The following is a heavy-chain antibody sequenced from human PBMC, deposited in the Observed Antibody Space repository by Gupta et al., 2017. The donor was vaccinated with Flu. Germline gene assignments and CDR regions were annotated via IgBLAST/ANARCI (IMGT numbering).Heavy chain of an antibody. CDR2: ISKSGSTT. V-gene: IGHV3-48*03. J-gene: IGHJ4*02. Sequence: EVQLVESGGGLVQPGGSLRLSCAASGFTFSSYEMNWVRQAPGKGLEWVSYISKSGSTTYYADSVKGRFTISRDNAKNSLYLQMNSLRAEDTALYYCAILDGRVVIPNGVYWGQGTLVTVSS. CDR3: AILDGRVVIPNGVY. CDR1: GFTFSSYE. D-gene: IGHD2-21*01.